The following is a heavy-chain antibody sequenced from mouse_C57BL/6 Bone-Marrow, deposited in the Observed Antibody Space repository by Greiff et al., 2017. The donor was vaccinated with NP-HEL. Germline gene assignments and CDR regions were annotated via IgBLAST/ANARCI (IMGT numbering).Heavy chain of an antibody. CDR3: ARPINYYWYFEV. J-gene: IGHJ1*03. CDR2: INPGSGGT. CDR1: GYAFTNYL. Sequence: VQLQQSGAELVRPGTSVKVSCKASGYAFTNYLIEWVKQRPGQGLEWIGVINPGSGGTNYNEKFKGKATLTADKSSSTAYMQLSSLTSEDSAVYFCARPINYYWYFEVWGTGTTVTVSS. V-gene: IGHV1-54*01. D-gene: IGHD1-3*01.